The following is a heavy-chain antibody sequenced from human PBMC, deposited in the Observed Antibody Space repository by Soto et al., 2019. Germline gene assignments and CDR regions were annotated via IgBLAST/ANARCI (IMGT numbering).Heavy chain of an antibody. CDR2: IWYDGSNK. V-gene: IGHV3-33*01. CDR3: ARIMCGGDCYDFDD. CDR1: GFTFSSYG. D-gene: IGHD2-21*02. Sequence: PGGSLRLSCAASGFTFSSYGMHWVRQAPGKGLEWVAVIWYDGSNKYYADSVKGRFTISRDNSKNTLYLQMNSLRAEDTAVYYCARIMCGGDCYDFDDWGQGTLVTVSS. J-gene: IGHJ4*02.